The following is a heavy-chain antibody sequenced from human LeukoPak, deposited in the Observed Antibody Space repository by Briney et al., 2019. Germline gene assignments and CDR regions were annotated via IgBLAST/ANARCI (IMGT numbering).Heavy chain of an antibody. CDR3: ARDRVLAAAGTGGY. CDR1: GFTFSSYG. CDR2: IRYDGSNK. J-gene: IGHJ4*02. D-gene: IGHD6-13*01. V-gene: IGHV3-30*02. Sequence: PGGSLRLSCAASGFTFSSYGMHWVRQAPGKGLEWVAFIRYDGSNKYYADSVKGRFTISRDNAKNSLYLQMNSLRAEDTAVYYCARDRVLAAAGTGGYWGQGTLVTVSS.